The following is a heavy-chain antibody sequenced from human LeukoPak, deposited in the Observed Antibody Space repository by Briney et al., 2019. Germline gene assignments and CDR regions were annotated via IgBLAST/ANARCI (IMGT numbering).Heavy chain of an antibody. J-gene: IGHJ4*02. V-gene: IGHV3-15*01. D-gene: IGHD2-2*01. Sequence: GGSLRLSCAASGFTFSNAWVSWVRQAPGKGLEWVGRIKSKTDGGTTDYAAPVKGRFTISRDDSKNTLYLQMNSLKTEDTAVYYCTTAQPPDYYFDYWGQGTLVTVSS. CDR2: IKSKTDGGTT. CDR1: GFTFSNAW. CDR3: TTAQPPDYYFDY.